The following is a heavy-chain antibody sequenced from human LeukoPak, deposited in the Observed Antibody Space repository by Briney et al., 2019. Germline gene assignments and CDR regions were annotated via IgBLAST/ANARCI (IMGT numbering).Heavy chain of an antibody. V-gene: IGHV3-11*05. CDR2: ISSSGSST. D-gene: IGHD3-22*01. Sequence: PGGSLRLSCAASGFTFSDFYMSWIRQAPGKGLEWISYISSSGSSTNYADSVKSRFTISRDNAKNSLYLQMTSLRAEDTAVYYCARDLIHRSGEADYWGQGTLVTVSS. J-gene: IGHJ4*02. CDR1: GFTFSDFY. CDR3: ARDLIHRSGEADY.